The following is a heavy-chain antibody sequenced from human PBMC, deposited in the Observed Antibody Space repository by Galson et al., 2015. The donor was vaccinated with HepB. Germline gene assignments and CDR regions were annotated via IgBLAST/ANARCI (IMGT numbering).Heavy chain of an antibody. D-gene: IGHD6-13*01. V-gene: IGHV3-7*03. CDR3: ARDLAAVEIYYYYGMDV. CDR1: GLIFSNYW. CDR2: INQEGSEK. J-gene: IGHJ6*02. Sequence: SLRLSCAASGLIFSNYWMTWVRQAPGKGLERVASINQEGSEKYYVDSMKGRFTISRDNAKNSLYLQMNSLRVEDTAVYYCARDLAAVEIYYYYGMDVWGQGTTVTVSS.